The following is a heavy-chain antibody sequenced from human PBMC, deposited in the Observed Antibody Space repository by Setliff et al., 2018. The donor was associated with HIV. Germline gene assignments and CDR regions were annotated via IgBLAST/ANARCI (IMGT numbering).Heavy chain of an antibody. V-gene: IGHV4-59*08. CDR3: ARHSPSDY. CDR1: GDSISTDY. Sequence: PSETLSLTCTVSGDSISTDYWTWIRQPPGKGLEWIGYIYNSASTSYNSSLRSRVTISVDTSKNQSSLTLSAVTAADTAVYYCARHSPSDYWGQGTLVTVSS. J-gene: IGHJ4*02. CDR2: IYNSAST.